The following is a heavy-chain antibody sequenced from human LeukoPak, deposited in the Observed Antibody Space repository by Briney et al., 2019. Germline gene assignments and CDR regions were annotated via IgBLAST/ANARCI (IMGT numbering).Heavy chain of an antibody. D-gene: IGHD3-16*01. V-gene: IGHV3-30*02. Sequence: GGSLRLSCAASGLTFSTFGMHWVRQAPGKGLEWVAFIRYDGSPTYYADSVKGRFTISRDNSKNTLYLQMNSLRAEDTAVYYCAKDWGMHPYFDYWGQGTLVTVSS. CDR3: AKDWGMHPYFDY. J-gene: IGHJ4*02. CDR1: GLTFSTFG. CDR2: IRYDGSPT.